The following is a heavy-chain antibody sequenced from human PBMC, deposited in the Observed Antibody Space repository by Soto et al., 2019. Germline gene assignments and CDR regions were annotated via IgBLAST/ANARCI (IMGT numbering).Heavy chain of an antibody. CDR1: GGSISNYY. Sequence: SETLSLTCTVSGGSISNYYWSWIRQPPGKGLEWIGYIYYSGSTNYNPSLKSRVTISVDTSKNQFSLKLSSVTAADTAVYYCASSNIAATGFYYYGMYVWGRGTTVTVSS. V-gene: IGHV4-59*01. CDR3: ASSNIAATGFYYYGMYV. J-gene: IGHJ6*02. CDR2: IYYSGST. D-gene: IGHD6-13*01.